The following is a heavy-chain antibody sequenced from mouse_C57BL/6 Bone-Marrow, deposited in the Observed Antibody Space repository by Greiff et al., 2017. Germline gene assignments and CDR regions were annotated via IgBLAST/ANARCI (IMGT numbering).Heavy chain of an antibody. V-gene: IGHV1-50*01. Sequence: VQLQQPGTELVKPGASVKLSCKASGYTFTSYWMPWVKQRPGQGLAWIGEIDPSDSYTNYNQKFKGKATLAVDTSSSTAYMQLSSLTSEDSAVYYCARGAWFAYWGQGTLVTVSA. CDR2: IDPSDSYT. CDR1: GYTFTSYW. CDR3: ARGAWFAY. J-gene: IGHJ3*01.